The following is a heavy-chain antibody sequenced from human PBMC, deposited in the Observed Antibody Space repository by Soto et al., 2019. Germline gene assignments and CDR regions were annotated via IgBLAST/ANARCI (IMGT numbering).Heavy chain of an antibody. CDR1: GFTFTSPA. CDR3: AKDKSASYTFDY. Sequence: GGSLRLSCAASGFTFTSPAMHWVRQAPGKGLEWVAVIDGINTYYADSVKGRFTISRDISEKKVYLEMNALRLEDTAMYYCAKDKSASYTFDYWGHGTLVTVSS. CDR2: IDGINT. J-gene: IGHJ4*01. V-gene: IGHV3-30-3*01. D-gene: IGHD3-10*01.